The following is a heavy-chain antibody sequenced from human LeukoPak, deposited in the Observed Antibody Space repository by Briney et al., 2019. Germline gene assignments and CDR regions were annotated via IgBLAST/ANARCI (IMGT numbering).Heavy chain of an antibody. J-gene: IGHJ5*02. V-gene: IGHV4-38-2*02. CDR2: IYHSGST. CDR3: ARAGYCSSTSCYRAETNWFDP. D-gene: IGHD2-2*01. CDR1: GYSISSGYY. Sequence: SETLSLTCTVSGYSISSGYYWGWIRQPPGKGLEWIGSIYHSGSTYYNPSLKSRVTISVDTSKNQFSLKLSSVTAADTAVYYCARAGYCSSTSCYRAETNWFDPWGQGTLVTVSS.